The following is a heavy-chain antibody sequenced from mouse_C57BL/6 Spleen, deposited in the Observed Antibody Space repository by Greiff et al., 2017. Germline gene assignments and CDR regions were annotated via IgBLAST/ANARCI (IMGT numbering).Heavy chain of an antibody. CDR1: GYSFTGYY. V-gene: IGHV1-42*01. CDR3: AKGGDLNY. J-gene: IGHJ2*01. Sequence: EVQLQQSGPELVKPGASVKISCKASGYSFTGYYMNWVKQSPEKSLEWIGEINPSTGGTTYNQKFKAKDTLTVDKSSSTAYMQLKSLTSEDSAVYYCAKGGDLNYWGQGTTLTVSS. CDR2: INPSTGGT.